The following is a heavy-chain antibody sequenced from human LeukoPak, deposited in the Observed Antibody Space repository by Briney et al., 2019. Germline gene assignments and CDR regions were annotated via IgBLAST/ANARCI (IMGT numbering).Heavy chain of an antibody. CDR3: ARDRTNYDSSGYYDY. CDR2: INTNTGNP. V-gene: IGHV7-4-1*02. Sequence: GASVKVSCKASGYTFTSYYMHWVRQAPGQGLEWMGWINTNTGNPTYAQGFTGRFVFSLDTSVSTAYLQISSLKAEDTAVYYCARDRTNYDSSGYYDYWGQGTLVTVSS. CDR1: GYTFTSYY. D-gene: IGHD3-22*01. J-gene: IGHJ4*02.